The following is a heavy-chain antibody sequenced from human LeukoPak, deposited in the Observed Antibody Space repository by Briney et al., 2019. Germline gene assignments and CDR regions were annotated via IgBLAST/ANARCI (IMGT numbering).Heavy chain of an antibody. Sequence: GGSLRLSCAASGFTFITYAMSWVRQAPGKGLEWVSGISGSGGSTYYADSVRGRFTISRDNSKNTLYLQMNSLTAEDTALYYCTRGYVGIDYWGQGTLVTVSS. J-gene: IGHJ4*02. CDR3: TRGYVGIDY. CDR1: GFTFITYA. V-gene: IGHV3-23*01. D-gene: IGHD5-12*01. CDR2: ISGSGGST.